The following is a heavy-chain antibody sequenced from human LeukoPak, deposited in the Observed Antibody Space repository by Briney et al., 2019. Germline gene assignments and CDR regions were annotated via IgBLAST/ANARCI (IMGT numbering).Heavy chain of an antibody. Sequence: ASVKVSCKASGYTFTSYAISWVRQAPGQGLEWMGWISGHNGNTNYAHKFQGRVTMTTDTSTSTAYMELRSLRTDDTAVYYCARLTVVMVYSIQENWLDPWGQGTPVTVSS. CDR1: GYTFTSYA. J-gene: IGHJ5*02. D-gene: IGHD2-8*01. V-gene: IGHV1-18*01. CDR2: ISGHNGNT. CDR3: ARLTVVMVYSIQENWLDP.